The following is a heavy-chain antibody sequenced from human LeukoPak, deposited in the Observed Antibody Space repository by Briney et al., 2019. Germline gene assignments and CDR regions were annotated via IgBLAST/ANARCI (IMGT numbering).Heavy chain of an antibody. Sequence: KPGGSLRLSCAASGFTFSSYSMNWVRQVPGKGLEWVSFISSSSSYIYYADSVQGRFTISRDNAKNSLYLQMNSLRAEDTAVYYCARAAIFGWFDPWGQGTLVTVSS. D-gene: IGHD3-9*01. V-gene: IGHV3-21*01. J-gene: IGHJ5*02. CDR1: GFTFSSYS. CDR3: ARAAIFGWFDP. CDR2: ISSSSSYI.